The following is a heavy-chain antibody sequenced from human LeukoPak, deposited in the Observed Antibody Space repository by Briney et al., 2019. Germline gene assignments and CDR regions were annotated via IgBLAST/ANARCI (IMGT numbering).Heavy chain of an antibody. CDR3: ARVMDRPFSNPYGMDV. CDR2: ISSSSSTI. D-gene: IGHD4-11*01. V-gene: IGHV3-48*02. J-gene: IGHJ6*02. Sequence: GGSLRLSCAASGFTFSSYSMNWVRQAPGKGLEWVSYISSSSSTIYYADSVKGRFTISRDNAKNPLYLQMNSLRDEDTAVYYCARVMDRPFSNPYGMDVWGQGTTVTVSS. CDR1: GFTFSSYS.